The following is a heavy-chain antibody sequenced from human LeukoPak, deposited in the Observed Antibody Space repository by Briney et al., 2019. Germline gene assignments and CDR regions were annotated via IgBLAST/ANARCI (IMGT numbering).Heavy chain of an antibody. V-gene: IGHV4-59*01. J-gene: IGHJ4*02. D-gene: IGHD3-3*01. CDR3: ARGRKWSGYPFDY. Sequence: RASETLSLTCTVSGGSISSYYWSWIRQPPGKGLEWIGYIYYSGSTNYNPSLKSRVTISVDTSKNQFSLKLSSVTAAGTAVYYCARGRKWSGYPFDYWGQGTLVTVSS. CDR1: GGSISSYY. CDR2: IYYSGST.